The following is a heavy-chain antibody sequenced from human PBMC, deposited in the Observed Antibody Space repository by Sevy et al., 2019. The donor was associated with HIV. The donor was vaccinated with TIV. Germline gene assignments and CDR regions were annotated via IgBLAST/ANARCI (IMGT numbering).Heavy chain of an antibody. D-gene: IGHD3-3*01. CDR3: ANESWSYYDCWSVHDAFDI. V-gene: IGHV3-30*18. J-gene: IGHJ3*02. Sequence: GGSLRLSCAASGFNFSSYGMHWVRQAPGKGLEWVAVISYDGSSKYYAESVKGRFTISRDNSKNTLNLQISSLRAEDTAVYDCANESWSYYDCWSVHDAFDIWGQGTMVTVSS. CDR2: ISYDGSSK. CDR1: GFNFSSYG.